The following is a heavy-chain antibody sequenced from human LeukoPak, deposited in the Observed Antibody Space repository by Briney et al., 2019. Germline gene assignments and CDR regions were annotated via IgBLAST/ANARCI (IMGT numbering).Heavy chain of an antibody. J-gene: IGHJ4*02. CDR1: GFTFSSYA. CDR3: ARQKDDTAMVSCYFDY. CDR2: ISYDGSNK. V-gene: IGHV3-30-3*01. D-gene: IGHD5-18*01. Sequence: GGSLRLSCAASGFTFSSYAVHWVRQAPGKGLEWVAVISYDGSNKYYADSVKGRFTISRDNSKNTLYLQMNSLRAEDTAVYYCARQKDDTAMVSCYFDYWGQGTLVTVSS.